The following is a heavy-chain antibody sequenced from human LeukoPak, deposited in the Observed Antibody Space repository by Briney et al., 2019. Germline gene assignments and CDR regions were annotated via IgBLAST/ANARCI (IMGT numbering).Heavy chain of an antibody. CDR2: IYTSGST. CDR1: GGSISSGSYY. J-gene: IGHJ6*03. CDR3: AREYYGDYVGYYYYYMDV. V-gene: IGHV4-61*02. D-gene: IGHD4-17*01. Sequence: PSQTLSLTCTVSGGSISSGSYYWNWIRQPAGKGLEWIGRIYTSGSTNYNPSLKSRITISVDTSKNQFSLRLSSVTAADTAVYYCAREYYGDYVGYYYYYMDVWGKGTTVTISS.